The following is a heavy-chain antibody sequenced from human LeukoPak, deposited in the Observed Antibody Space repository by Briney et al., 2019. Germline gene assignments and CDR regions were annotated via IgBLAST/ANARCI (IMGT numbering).Heavy chain of an antibody. V-gene: IGHV1-2*02. Sequence: ASVKVSCKASGYSFSGFFIHWVRQAPGQGLEWMGWISPNRGDTNYAQKFKGRVTMTTDTSLNTIYMELSSLRLDDTAVYYCASTIRDGYNFDYWGQGTLVTVSS. CDR2: ISPNRGDT. CDR3: ASTIRDGYNFDY. CDR1: GYSFSGFF. D-gene: IGHD5-24*01. J-gene: IGHJ4*02.